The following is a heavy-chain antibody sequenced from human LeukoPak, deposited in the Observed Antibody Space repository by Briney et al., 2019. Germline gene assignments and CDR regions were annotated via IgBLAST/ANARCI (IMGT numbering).Heavy chain of an antibody. CDR2: IGSDGSKK. Sequence: GGSLRLSCVASGFMFSDHAFHWVRQSPDKGLEWVALIGSDGSKKYYADSVQSRFTVSRENSKNTLFLQMNTLRADDTAVYFCARQMTSTRLFDSWGQGTLVTVSS. CDR1: GFMFSDHA. D-gene: IGHD5/OR15-5a*01. V-gene: IGHV3-30-3*01. J-gene: IGHJ4*02. CDR3: ARQMTSTRLFDS.